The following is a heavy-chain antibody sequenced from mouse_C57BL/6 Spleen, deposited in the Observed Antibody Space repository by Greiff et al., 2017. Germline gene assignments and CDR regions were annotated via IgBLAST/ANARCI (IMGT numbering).Heavy chain of an antibody. CDR3: TPYGNYVDWFAY. D-gene: IGHD2-1*01. Sequence: EVKLMESGAELVRPGASVKLSCTASGFNIKDDYMHWVKQRPEQGLEWIGWIDPENGDTEYASKFQGKATITADTSSNTAYLQLSSLTSEDTAVYYCTPYGNYVDWFAYWGQGTLVTVSA. CDR2: IDPENGDT. J-gene: IGHJ3*01. V-gene: IGHV14-4*01. CDR1: GFNIKDDY.